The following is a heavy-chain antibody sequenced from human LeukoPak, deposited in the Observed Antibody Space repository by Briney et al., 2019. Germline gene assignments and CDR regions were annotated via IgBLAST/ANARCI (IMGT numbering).Heavy chain of an antibody. Sequence: ASVKVSCKASGYTFTSYGISWVRQAPGQGLEWMGWISAYNGNTNYAQKLQGRVTMTTDTSTSTAYMELRSLRSDDTAVYYCVREGLVKGINAFDIWGQGTMVTVSS. V-gene: IGHV1-18*01. CDR2: ISAYNGNT. J-gene: IGHJ3*02. CDR1: GYTFTSYG. D-gene: IGHD6-19*01. CDR3: VREGLVKGINAFDI.